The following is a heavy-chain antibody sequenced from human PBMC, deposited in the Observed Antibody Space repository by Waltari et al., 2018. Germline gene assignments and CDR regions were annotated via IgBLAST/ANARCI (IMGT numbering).Heavy chain of an antibody. CDR1: GGSFSGYY. Sequence: QVQLQQWGAGLLKPSETLSLPCAVNGGSFSGYYWRWIRHPPGKGREWIGDINHRGRTNHNPALKRRVNISVDTSTNQFSLKLVSVTAADTAGDYCARGRYDLWSASTDGYYYYYYGMDVWGQGTTVTVSS. CDR3: ARGRYDLWSASTDGYYYYYYGMDV. J-gene: IGHJ6*02. V-gene: IGHV4-34*01. D-gene: IGHD3-3*01. CDR2: INHRGRT.